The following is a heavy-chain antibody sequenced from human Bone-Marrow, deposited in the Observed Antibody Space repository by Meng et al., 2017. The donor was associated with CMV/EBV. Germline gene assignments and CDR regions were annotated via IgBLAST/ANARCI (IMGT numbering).Heavy chain of an antibody. Sequence: SVKVSCKASGGSFSRYVISWVRQAPGQGPEWMGGIIPILGITNYAQKFQGRVTMTRNTSISTAYMELSSLRSEDTAVYYCARDNYDFWSGYSYYYYGMDVWGQGTTVTVSS. CDR2: IIPILGIT. CDR1: GGSFSRYV. V-gene: IGHV1-69*10. D-gene: IGHD3-3*01. J-gene: IGHJ6*02. CDR3: ARDNYDFWSGYSYYYYGMDV.